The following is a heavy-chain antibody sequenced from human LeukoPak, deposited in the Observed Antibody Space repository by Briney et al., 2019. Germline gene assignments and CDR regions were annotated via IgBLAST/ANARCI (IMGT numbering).Heavy chain of an antibody. V-gene: IGHV1-46*01. D-gene: IGHD3-22*01. CDR2: INPSGGST. Sequence: GASVKVSCKASGYTFTSYYMHWVRQAPGQGLEGMGIINPSGGSTSYAQKFQGRVTMTRDTSTSPVSMELSSLRSEDPAVYYCATYSYPTRGIVVVPALDYWGQGTLVTVSS. CDR3: ATYSYPTRGIVVVPALDY. J-gene: IGHJ4*02. CDR1: GYTFTSYY.